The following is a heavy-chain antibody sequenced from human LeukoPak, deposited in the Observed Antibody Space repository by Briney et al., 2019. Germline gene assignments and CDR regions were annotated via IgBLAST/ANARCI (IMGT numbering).Heavy chain of an antibody. CDR3: ARDLIQLDLYYFDY. J-gene: IGHJ4*01. D-gene: IGHD1-1*01. Sequence: ASVKVSCKASGYTFTGYYMHCVRQAPGQGLVWMGWSNRNRPDTNDAQNFQDRVNMNRDTSNTTAYMALSRLRSDDTAVYYCARDLIQLDLYYFDYWGQGTLVTVSS. CDR1: GYTFTGYY. V-gene: IGHV1-2*02. CDR2: SNRNRPDT.